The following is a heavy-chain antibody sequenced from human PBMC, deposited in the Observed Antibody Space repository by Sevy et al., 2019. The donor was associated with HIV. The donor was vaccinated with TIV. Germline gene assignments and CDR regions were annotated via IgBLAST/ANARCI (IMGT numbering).Heavy chain of an antibody. Sequence: SETLSLTCTVSGGSVSSGSYYWSWIRQPPGKGLEWIGYIYYSGSTNYNPSLKSRVTISVDTSKNQFSLKLGSVTAADTAVYYCARDRDIAAAGTGYYYYYGMDVWGQGTTVTVSS. J-gene: IGHJ6*02. V-gene: IGHV4-61*01. CDR3: ARDRDIAAAGTGYYYYYGMDV. CDR2: IYYSGST. D-gene: IGHD6-13*01. CDR1: GGSVSSGSYY.